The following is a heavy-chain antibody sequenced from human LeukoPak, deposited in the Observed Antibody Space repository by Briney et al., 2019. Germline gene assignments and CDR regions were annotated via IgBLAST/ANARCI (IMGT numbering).Heavy chain of an antibody. CDR3: AKDPCRYCSSTTLNY. Sequence: GSLRLSCAASGFTFSSYAMSWVRQAPGKGLEWVSAISGSGGSTYYADSVKGRFTISRDNSKNTLYLQMNSLRAEDTAVYYCAKDPCRYCSSTTLNYWGQGTLVTVSS. V-gene: IGHV3-23*01. D-gene: IGHD2-2*01. CDR1: GFTFSSYA. J-gene: IGHJ4*02. CDR2: ISGSGGST.